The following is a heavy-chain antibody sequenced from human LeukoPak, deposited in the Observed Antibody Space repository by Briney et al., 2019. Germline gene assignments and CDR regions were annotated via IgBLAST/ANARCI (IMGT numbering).Heavy chain of an antibody. V-gene: IGHV3-11*04. CDR3: ARRVPRGPLNDY. CDR1: GGTFSDYY. D-gene: IGHD2-2*01. CDR2: ISSSGSTI. J-gene: IGHJ4*02. Sequence: GGSLRLACAASGGTFSDYYMSWIRQAPGKGLEWVSYISSSGSTIYYAGSVKSLFTICRDNAKTSLYLQMNSLRAEDTAVYYCARRVPRGPLNDYWGQGPLVTVSS.